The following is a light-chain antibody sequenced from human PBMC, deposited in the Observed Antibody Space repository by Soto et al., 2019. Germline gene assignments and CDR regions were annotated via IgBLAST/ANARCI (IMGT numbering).Light chain of an antibody. CDR1: SSDVGSYNC. V-gene: IGLV2-18*02. CDR2: DVN. J-gene: IGLJ1*01. CDR3: CSYTTRTTYV. Sequence: QSALTQPASVSGSPGQSITVSCTGTSSDVGSYNCVSWYQQSPGTAPKLIIYDVNNRPLGVPDRFFGSKSGNTASLTISGLQAEDEADYYCCSYTTRTTYVFGTGTKVTVL.